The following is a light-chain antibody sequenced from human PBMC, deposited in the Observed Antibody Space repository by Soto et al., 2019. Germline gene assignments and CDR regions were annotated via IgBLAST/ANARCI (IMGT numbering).Light chain of an antibody. V-gene: IGKV3-15*01. J-gene: IGKJ4*01. CDR2: GTS. CDR3: QQYNNWPPLT. CDR1: QSVSSN. Sequence: EIAITQSRGTLSVSPGERATRACRASQSVSSNIAWYQQKPGQAPRLLIYGTSTRATGIPARFSGSGSGTEFTLTISRLQSEDFAVYYCQQYNNWPPLTFGGGTKVEIK.